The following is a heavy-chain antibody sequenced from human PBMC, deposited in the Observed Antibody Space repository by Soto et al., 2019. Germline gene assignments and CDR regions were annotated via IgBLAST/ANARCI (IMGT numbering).Heavy chain of an antibody. J-gene: IGHJ3*02. CDR2: ISGSGGST. D-gene: IGHD2-2*02. Sequence: PGGSLRLSCAASGFPFSSYAMSWVRQAPGKGLEWVSAISGSGGSTYYADSVKGRFTISRDNSKNTLYLQMNSLRAEDTAVYYCAKGLYKVDAFDIWGQGTMVTVSS. V-gene: IGHV3-23*01. CDR3: AKGLYKVDAFDI. CDR1: GFPFSSYA.